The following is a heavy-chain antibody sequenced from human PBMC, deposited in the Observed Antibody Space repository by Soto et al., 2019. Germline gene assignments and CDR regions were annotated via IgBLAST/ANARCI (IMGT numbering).Heavy chain of an antibody. J-gene: IGHJ3*02. CDR2: IWYDGSNK. V-gene: IGHV3-33*01. CDR1: GFTFSSYG. D-gene: IGHD3-3*01. CDR3: AREFSKDGAFDI. Sequence: RGSLRLSCAASGFTFSSYGMHWVRQAPGKGLEWVAVIWYDGSNKYYADSVKGRFTISRDNSKNTLYLQMNSLRAEDTAVYYCAREFSKDGAFDIWGQGTMVTVSS.